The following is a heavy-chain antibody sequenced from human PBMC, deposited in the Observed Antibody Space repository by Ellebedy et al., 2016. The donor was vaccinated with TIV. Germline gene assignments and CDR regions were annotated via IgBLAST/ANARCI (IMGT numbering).Heavy chain of an antibody. CDR3: AHCGYYPLGAFDI. J-gene: IGHJ3*02. CDR2: ITPIFGTA. D-gene: IGHD3-3*01. CDR1: GGTFSSYA. Sequence: SVKVSCXASGGTFSSYAISWVRQAPGQGLEWMGGITPIFGTANYAQKFQGRVTITADKSTSTAYMELSSLRSEDTAVYYCAHCGYYPLGAFDIWGQGTMVTVSS. V-gene: IGHV1-69*06.